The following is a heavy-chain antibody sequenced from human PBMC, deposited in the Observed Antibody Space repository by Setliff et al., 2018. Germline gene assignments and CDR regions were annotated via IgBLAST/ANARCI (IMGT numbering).Heavy chain of an antibody. Sequence: ASETLSLTCTVSGGSARGYYWSWIRQPPGKGLEWIGYMYYSGDTNYNPSLKSRVTISVDTSKNQFSLELRSVTAADTAVYYCARQGGRRTGLAMAIRYYYYYMDVWGKGTTVTVSS. CDR1: GGSARGYY. CDR3: ARQGGRRTGLAMAIRYYYYYMDV. J-gene: IGHJ6*03. V-gene: IGHV4-59*08. D-gene: IGHD5-18*01. CDR2: MYYSGDT.